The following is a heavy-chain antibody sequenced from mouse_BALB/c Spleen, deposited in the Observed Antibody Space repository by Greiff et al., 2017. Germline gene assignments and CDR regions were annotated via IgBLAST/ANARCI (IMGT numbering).Heavy chain of an antibody. Sequence: EVKLLESGGGLVQPGGSLKLSCAASGFDFSRYWMSWVRQAPGKGLEWIGEINPDSSTINYTPSLKDKFIISRDNAKNTLYLQMSKVRSEDTALYYCARPRGYRYGWFAYWGQGTLVTVSA. CDR2: INPDSSTI. J-gene: IGHJ3*01. V-gene: IGHV4-1*02. CDR3: ARPRGYRYGWFAY. D-gene: IGHD2-14*01. CDR1: GFDFSRYW.